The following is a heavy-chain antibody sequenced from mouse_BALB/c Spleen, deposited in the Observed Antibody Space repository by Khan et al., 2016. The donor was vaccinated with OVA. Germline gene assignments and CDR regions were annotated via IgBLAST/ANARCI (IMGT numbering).Heavy chain of an antibody. Sequence: EVQLQQPGAELVKPGASVKLSCTASGFNIKDTYMHWVKQRPEQGLEWIGRIEPANGNTKYDPKFQGKATITADTSSNTASLQLSSLTSEDTAVYYCAGISAWGQGTTLTVSS. CDR2: IEPANGNT. V-gene: IGHV14-3*02. D-gene: IGHD1-3*01. CDR1: GFNIKDTY. J-gene: IGHJ2*01. CDR3: AGISA.